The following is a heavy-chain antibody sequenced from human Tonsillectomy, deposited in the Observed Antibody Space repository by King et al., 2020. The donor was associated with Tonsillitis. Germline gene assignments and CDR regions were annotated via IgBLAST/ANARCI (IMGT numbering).Heavy chain of an antibody. CDR3: ARGEMWIPGYYYDTSDYYQILY. Sequence: VQLVESGGGVVQPGRSLRLSCAASGFTFSRYGMHWVRQAPGKGLEWVALISYDGSNKYYADSVKGRFTISRDNSKNTLYLQMNSLKTEDTAIYYCARGEMWIPGYYYDTSDYYQILYWGQGTLVTVSS. J-gene: IGHJ4*02. CDR1: GFTFSRYG. CDR2: ISYDGSNK. D-gene: IGHD3-22*01. V-gene: IGHV3-30*03.